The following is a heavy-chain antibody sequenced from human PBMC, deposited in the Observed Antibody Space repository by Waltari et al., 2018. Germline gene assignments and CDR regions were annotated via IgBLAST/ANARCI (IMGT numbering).Heavy chain of an antibody. CDR1: GGTFRSYT. CDR2: IIPILGIA. V-gene: IGHV1-69*02. J-gene: IGHJ4*02. D-gene: IGHD3-22*01. CDR3: AGYYYDSSGYYPFGY. Sequence: QVKLVQSAAAVKKPGSSVKVPCKASGGTFRSYTIRWVRQAPGQGREWMGRIIPILGIANYAQKFQGRVTITADKSTSTAYMELSSLRSEDTAVYYCAGYYYDSSGYYPFGYWGQGTLVTVSS.